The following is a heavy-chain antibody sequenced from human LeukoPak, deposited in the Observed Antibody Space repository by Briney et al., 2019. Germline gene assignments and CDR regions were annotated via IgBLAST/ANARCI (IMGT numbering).Heavy chain of an antibody. J-gene: IGHJ4*02. CDR3: ARDCGGDCYSHYFDY. Sequence: GGSLRLSCAASGFTFDDYAMHWVRQAPGKGLEWVSGISWNSGSIGYADSVKGRFTISRDNAKNSLYLQMNSLRADDTAVYYCARDCGGDCYSHYFDYWGQGTLVTVSS. CDR2: ISWNSGSI. V-gene: IGHV3-9*01. D-gene: IGHD2-21*02. CDR1: GFTFDDYA.